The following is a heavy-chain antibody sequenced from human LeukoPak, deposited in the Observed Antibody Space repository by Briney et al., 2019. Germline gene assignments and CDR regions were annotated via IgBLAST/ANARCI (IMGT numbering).Heavy chain of an antibody. Sequence: PGGSLRLSCAVSGFSVSGYWMTWVRQAPRKGLEWVATIKQDGGEKNYVDSVKGRFTISRDNAENSLFLQMNSLRVEDTAVYYCAREWQGGIAAAGTRIEGDYWGQGTLVAVSS. D-gene: IGHD6-13*01. CDR2: IKQDGGEK. V-gene: IGHV3-7*01. CDR3: AREWQGGIAAAGTRIEGDY. CDR1: GFSVSGYW. J-gene: IGHJ4*02.